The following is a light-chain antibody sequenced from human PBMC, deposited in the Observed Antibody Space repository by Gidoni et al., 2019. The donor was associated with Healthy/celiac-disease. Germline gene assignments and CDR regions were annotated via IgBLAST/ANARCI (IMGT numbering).Light chain of an antibody. J-gene: IGKJ3*01. V-gene: IGKV4-1*01. CDR1: QSVLYSSNNKNY. Sequence: DIVMTQSPDALAGSLGERATINCKSSQSVLYSSNNKNYLAWYQQKPGQPPKLLIYWASTRESGVPDRFSGSGSGTDFTLTISSLQAEDVAVYYFQQYYSTPFTFGPGTKVDIK. CDR3: QQYYSTPFT. CDR2: WAS.